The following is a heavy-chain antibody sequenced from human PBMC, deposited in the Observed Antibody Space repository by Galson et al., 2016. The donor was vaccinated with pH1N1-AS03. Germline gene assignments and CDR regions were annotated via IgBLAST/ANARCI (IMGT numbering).Heavy chain of an antibody. CDR2: VIIGGSP. V-gene: IGHV4-34*12. Sequence: SETLSLTCRDLGGSFRGTYWTWIRQTPGKGLEWIGEVIIGGSPTCSPSLKSRVSISLDTSRKQVSLRLISVTAADTAVYFCARRPTGIDYWGPGTLVTVAS. CDR3: ARRPTGIDY. CDR1: GGSFRGTY. J-gene: IGHJ4*02.